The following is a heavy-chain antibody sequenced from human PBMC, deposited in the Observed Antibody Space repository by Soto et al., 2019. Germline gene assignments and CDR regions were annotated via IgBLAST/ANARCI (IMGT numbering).Heavy chain of an antibody. CDR2: INPNSGGT. J-gene: IGHJ6*02. D-gene: IGHD2-15*01. V-gene: IGHV1-2*04. Sequence: ASVKVSCKASGYTFTGYYMHWVRQAPGQGLEWMGWINPNSGGTNYAQKFQGWVTMTRDTSISTAYMELSRLRSDDTAVYYCARDYYGLSELLTPTQPHGRKYYYYGMDVWGQGTTVTVSS. CDR3: ARDYYGLSELLTPTQPHGRKYYYYGMDV. CDR1: GYTFTGYY.